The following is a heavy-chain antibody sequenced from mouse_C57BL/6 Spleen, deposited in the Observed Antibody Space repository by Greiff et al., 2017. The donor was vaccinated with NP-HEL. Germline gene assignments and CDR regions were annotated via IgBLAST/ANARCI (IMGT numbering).Heavy chain of an antibody. J-gene: IGHJ4*01. Sequence: VQLQQSGPELVKPGASVKISCKASGYTFTDYYMNWVKQSHGKSLEWIGDINPNNGGTSYNQKFKGKATLTVDKSSSTAYMELRSLTSEDSAVYYCARLNNYDGDYYAMDYWGQGTSVTVSS. CDR2: INPNNGGT. V-gene: IGHV1-26*01. CDR1: GYTFTDYY. D-gene: IGHD2-12*01. CDR3: ARLNNYDGDYYAMDY.